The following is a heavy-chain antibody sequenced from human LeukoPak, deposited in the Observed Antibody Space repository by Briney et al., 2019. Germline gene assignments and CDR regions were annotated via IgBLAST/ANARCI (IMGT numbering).Heavy chain of an antibody. CDR1: GFTFSSRW. V-gene: IGHV3-7*01. D-gene: IGHD4-17*01. CDR2: IRNDGLTQ. CDR3: ARYGDYCFDL. Sequence: PGGSLELSCAASGFTFSSRWMGWVRQAPGKGLEWVANIRNDGLTQYYLDSVKGRFTISRDNAKDSLSLQMNSLRAEDTAVYFCARYGDYCFDLWGQGTLVTVSS. J-gene: IGHJ4*02.